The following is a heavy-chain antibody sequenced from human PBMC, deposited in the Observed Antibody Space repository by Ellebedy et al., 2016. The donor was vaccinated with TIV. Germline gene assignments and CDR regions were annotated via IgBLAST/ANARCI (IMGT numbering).Heavy chain of an antibody. CDR1: GGSISSSTYY. J-gene: IGHJ6*02. Sequence: MPSETLSLTCTVSGGSISSSTYYWGWIRQPPGKGLEWIGSFYYSGSTNYNPSLKSRVTISVDTSKNQFSLKLSSVTAADTAVYYCARVLYYDFWSGYYPHYYGMDVWGQGTTVTVSS. D-gene: IGHD3-3*01. CDR3: ARVLYYDFWSGYYPHYYGMDV. CDR2: FYYSGST. V-gene: IGHV4-39*07.